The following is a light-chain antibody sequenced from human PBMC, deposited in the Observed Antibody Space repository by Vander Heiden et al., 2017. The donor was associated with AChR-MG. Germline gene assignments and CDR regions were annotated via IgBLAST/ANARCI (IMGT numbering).Light chain of an antibody. V-gene: IGLV1-44*01. CDR2: SNN. CDR3: AAWDDSLNGVL. Sequence: SVLTQPPSASGTPGQRVTIPCSGSSSNIGSNTVNWYQQLPGTAPKLLIQSNNQRPSGVPDRFSGTKSGTSASLAISGLQSEDEADYHCAAWDDSLNGVLFGGGTKLTVL. CDR1: SSNIGSNT. J-gene: IGLJ2*01.